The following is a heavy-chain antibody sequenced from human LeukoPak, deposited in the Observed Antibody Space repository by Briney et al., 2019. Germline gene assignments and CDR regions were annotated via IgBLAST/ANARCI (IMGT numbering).Heavy chain of an antibody. J-gene: IGHJ3*02. V-gene: IGHV3-23*01. CDR1: GFTFSSYG. CDR3: ASPYYDYVWGSYPDAFDI. D-gene: IGHD3-16*02. CDR2: ISGSGGST. Sequence: GGSLRLSCAASGFTFSSYGMHWVRQAPAKGLEWVSAISGSGGSTYYADSVKGRFTISRDNSKNTLYLQMNSLRAEDTAVYYCASPYYDYVWGSYPDAFDIWGQGTMVTVSS.